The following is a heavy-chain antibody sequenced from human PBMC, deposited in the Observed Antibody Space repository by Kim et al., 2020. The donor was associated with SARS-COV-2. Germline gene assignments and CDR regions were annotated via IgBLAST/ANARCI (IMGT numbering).Heavy chain of an antibody. CDR1: GGSISSGSYY. V-gene: IGHV4-61*02. J-gene: IGHJ6*02. CDR3: ARVGPEYSSSSVGYYYYGMDV. CDR2: IYTSGST. Sequence: SETLSLTCTVSGGSISSGSYYWSWIRQPAGKGLEWIGRIYTSGSTNYNPSLKSRVTISVDTSKNQFSLKLSSVTAADTAVDYCARVGPEYSSSSVGYYYYGMDVWGQGTTVTVSS. D-gene: IGHD6-6*01.